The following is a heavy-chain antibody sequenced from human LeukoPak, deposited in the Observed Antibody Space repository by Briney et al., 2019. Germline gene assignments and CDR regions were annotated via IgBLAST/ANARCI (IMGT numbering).Heavy chain of an antibody. Sequence: SETLSLTCTVSGGSPRYYYWTCILQPAGKGLEWIGRIDARGNTKYTPSLTSRVTLTIDTSGQQSSLKLSSVTAADAAAYFCAREGCSGGVCYFDYWGRGTPVTVSS. CDR1: GGSPRYYY. CDR3: AREGCSGGVCYFDY. CDR2: IDARGNT. J-gene: IGHJ4*02. V-gene: IGHV4-4*07. D-gene: IGHD2-15*01.